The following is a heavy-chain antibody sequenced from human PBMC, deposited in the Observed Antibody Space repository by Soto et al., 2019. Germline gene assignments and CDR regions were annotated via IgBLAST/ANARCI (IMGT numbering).Heavy chain of an antibody. CDR1: GGSISSGGYY. CDR3: ARHGCSGGSCYPGYYYYYMDV. CDR2: IYYSGST. J-gene: IGHJ6*03. D-gene: IGHD2-15*01. Sequence: SETLSLTCTVSGGSISSGGYYWSWIRQHPGKGLEWIGYIYYSGSTYYNPSLKSRVTISVDTSKNQFSLKLSSVTAADTAVYYCARHGCSGGSCYPGYYYYYMDVWGKGTTVTVSS. V-gene: IGHV4-31*03.